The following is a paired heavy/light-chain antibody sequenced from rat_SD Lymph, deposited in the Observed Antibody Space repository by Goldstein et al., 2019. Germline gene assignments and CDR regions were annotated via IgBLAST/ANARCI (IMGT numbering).Light chain of an antibody. J-gene: IGKJ1*01. CDR3: QQSWNDWT. V-gene: IGKV3S11*01. CDR2: KAS. Sequence: DTVLTQSPALAVSPGERVSISCRASEGVNSYMHWYQQKPGQQPKLLIYKASNLASGVPARFSGSGSGTDFTLTIDPVEADDTATYFCQQSWNDWTFGGGTKLELK. CDR1: EGVNSY.
Heavy chain of an antibody. CDR3: ARSTLGSDYFDY. D-gene: IGHD1-4*01. CDR2: IWWNDDK. V-gene: IGHV8-28*01. CDR1: GFSLSTYGMC. Sequence: QVTLKESGPGILQPSQTLSLTCSFSGFSLSTYGMCVGWIRQSSGKGLEWLANIWWNDDKYYNPSLKNRLTISKDTSNNQAFLKITNMDTADTATYYCARSTLGSDYFDYWGQGVMVTVSS. J-gene: IGHJ2*01.